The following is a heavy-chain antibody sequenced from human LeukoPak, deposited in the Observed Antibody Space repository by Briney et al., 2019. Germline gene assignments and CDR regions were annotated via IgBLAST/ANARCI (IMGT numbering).Heavy chain of an antibody. D-gene: IGHD2/OR15-2a*01. J-gene: IGHJ6*02. V-gene: IGHV3-74*01. CDR2: INSDGSTT. CDR1: GFTFSSYA. Sequence: GGSLRLSCAASGFTFSSYAMSWVRLAPGKGLVWVSRINSDGSTTNYADSVKGRFTISRDNAKNTLFLQMNSLRAEDTAVYYCASLQNVPSYYYYYVMDVWGQGTTVTVSS. CDR3: ASLQNVPSYYYYYVMDV.